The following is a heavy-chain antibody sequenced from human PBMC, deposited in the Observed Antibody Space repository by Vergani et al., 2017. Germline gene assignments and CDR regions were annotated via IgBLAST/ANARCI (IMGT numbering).Heavy chain of an antibody. CDR2: ISAYTGNT. CDR1: GYTFTSYG. CDR3: AREQWLPMDYLDD. V-gene: IGHV1-18*04. J-gene: IGHJ4*02. D-gene: IGHD6-19*01. Sequence: QVQLVQSGAEVKKPGASLKFPCKASGYTFTSYGISWVRQAPGQGLEWMGWISAYTGNTNYAQKLQGRVTMTTGTSTSTAYMELRSLRSDDTAVYYCAREQWLPMDYLDDWGQGTLVTVSS.